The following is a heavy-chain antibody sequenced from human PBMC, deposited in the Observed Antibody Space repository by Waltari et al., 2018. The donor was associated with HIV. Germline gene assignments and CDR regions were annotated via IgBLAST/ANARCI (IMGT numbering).Heavy chain of an antibody. V-gene: IGHV1-69*08. CDR1: GGAFSIYT. CDR3: ASARETMGVDFDS. CDR2: IIPMSNTP. D-gene: IGHD3-16*01. Sequence: QVQLVQSGAEVKKPGSSVKVSCKASGGAFSIYTINWVRKAPGQGLEWLGRIIPMSNTPNNAQKCQGRVTITADKSTSTAYMELTSLRSDDTAVYYCASARETMGVDFDSWGLGTLVTVSS. J-gene: IGHJ4*02.